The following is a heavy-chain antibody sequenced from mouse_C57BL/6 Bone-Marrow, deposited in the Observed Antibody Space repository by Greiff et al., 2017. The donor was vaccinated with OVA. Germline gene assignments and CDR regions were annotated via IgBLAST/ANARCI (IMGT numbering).Heavy chain of an antibody. CDR1: GYTFTDYY. J-gene: IGHJ2*01. Sequence: QVQLKESGPELVKPGASVKISCKASGYTFTDYYINWVKQRPGQGLEWIGWIFPGSGSTYYNEKFKGKATLTVDKSSSTAYMLLSSLTSEDSAVYFCARWAGTRYYFDYWGQGTTLTVSS. CDR2: IFPGSGST. D-gene: IGHD4-1*01. CDR3: ARWAGTRYYFDY. V-gene: IGHV1-75*01.